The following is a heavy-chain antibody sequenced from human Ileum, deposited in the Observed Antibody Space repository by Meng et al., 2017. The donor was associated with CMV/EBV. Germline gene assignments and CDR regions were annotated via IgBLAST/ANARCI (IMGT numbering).Heavy chain of an antibody. CDR2: INTNSDTT. CDR3: AREAGGPHISSWYSRNFFGY. J-gene: IGHJ4*02. D-gene: IGHD6-13*01. CDR1: SYY. V-gene: IGHV1-46*01. Sequence: SYYMHWVRQAPGQGLEWMGIINTNSDTTTYAQKFQGRVTMTKDTSTSTVYMELSSLTSEDTAVYYCAREAGGPHISSWYSRNFFGYWGQGTLVTVSS.